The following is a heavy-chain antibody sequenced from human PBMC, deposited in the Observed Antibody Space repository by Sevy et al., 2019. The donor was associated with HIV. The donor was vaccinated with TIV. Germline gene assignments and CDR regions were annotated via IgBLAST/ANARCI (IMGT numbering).Heavy chain of an antibody. Sequence: WGSRKLSFAPPEFPLSTIGIAWVRKPPGKGRNWVPTMKQEGREKYYVDSVKGRFTISRDNAKHSLYLQMNSLRAEDTAVYYCVREGLGGFSYSLDCWGQGTLVTVSS. CDR1: EFPLSTIG. V-gene: IGHV3-7*01. CDR3: VREGLGGFSYSLDC. D-gene: IGHD5-18*01. J-gene: IGHJ4*02. CDR2: MKQEGREK.